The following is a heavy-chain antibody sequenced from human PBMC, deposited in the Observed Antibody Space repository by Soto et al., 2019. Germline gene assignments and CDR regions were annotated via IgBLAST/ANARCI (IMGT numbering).Heavy chain of an antibody. CDR2: ISYDGSNK. D-gene: IGHD2-15*01. CDR3: ASPYCSGGSCYSYYYRMDV. J-gene: IGHJ6*02. V-gene: IGHV3-30-3*01. Sequence: QVQLVESGGGVVQPGRSLRLSCAASGFTFSSYAMHWVRQAPGKGLEWVAVISYDGSNKYYADSVKGRFTISRDNSKNTLYLQMNSQRAEDTAVYYCASPYCSGGSCYSYYYRMDVWGQGTTVTVSS. CDR1: GFTFSSYA.